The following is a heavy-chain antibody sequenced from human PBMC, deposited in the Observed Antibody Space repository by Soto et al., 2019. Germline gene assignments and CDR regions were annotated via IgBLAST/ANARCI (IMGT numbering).Heavy chain of an antibody. Sequence: QVTLKESGPVLVKPTETLTLTCTVSGFSLSNARMGVSWIRQPPGKALEWLAHIFSNDEKSYSTSLKSRLTISXXTXKXLVVLTMTNMDPVDTATYYCARMAPWEMATIGAFDIWGQGTMVTVSS. V-gene: IGHV2-26*01. CDR3: ARMAPWEMATIGAFDI. CDR2: IFSNDEK. D-gene: IGHD5-12*01. J-gene: IGHJ3*02. CDR1: GFSLSNARMG.